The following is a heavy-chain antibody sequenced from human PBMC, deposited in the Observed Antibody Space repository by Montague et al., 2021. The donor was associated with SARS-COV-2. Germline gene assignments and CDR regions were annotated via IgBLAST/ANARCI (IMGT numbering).Heavy chain of an antibody. J-gene: IGHJ4*02. CDR1: AGSISTNSYY. V-gene: IGHV4-39*02. Sequence: SETLSLTCTVSAGSISTNSYYWAWIRQPPGKGLEWIGSISYSGSTYFNPSLESRLTMSVDTSKNHFSLKLSSVTAADTAVYYCARGYPLRFLEWSSRQSTLDYWGQGTLVTVSS. CDR2: ISYSGST. D-gene: IGHD3-3*01. CDR3: ARGYPLRFLEWSSRQSTLDY.